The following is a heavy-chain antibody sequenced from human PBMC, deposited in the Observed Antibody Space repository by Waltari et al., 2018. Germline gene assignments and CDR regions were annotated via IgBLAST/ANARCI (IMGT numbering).Heavy chain of an antibody. Sequence: QVQLVQSGAEVKKPGASVKVSCKVSGYTLTELSMHWVRQAPGKGLEWMGGFDPEDGETIYAQKFQGRVTMTEDTSTDTAYMELSSLRSEDTAVYYCARKGSFRMMVREPKYAFDIWGQGTMVTVSS. D-gene: IGHD3-10*01. CDR2: FDPEDGET. J-gene: IGHJ3*02. CDR1: GYTLTELS. CDR3: ARKGSFRMMVREPKYAFDI. V-gene: IGHV1-24*01.